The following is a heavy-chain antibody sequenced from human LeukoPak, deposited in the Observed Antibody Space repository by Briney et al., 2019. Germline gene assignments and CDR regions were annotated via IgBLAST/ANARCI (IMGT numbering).Heavy chain of an antibody. V-gene: IGHV3-23*01. D-gene: IGHD2-2*01. CDR3: AKGDYQLPNHWYDP. J-gene: IGHJ5*02. CDR2: IASDGDK. CDR1: GFTFRRYA. Sequence: GGSLRLSCAASGFTFRRYAMNWVRQAPGKGLEWVSSIASDGDKFYAESVKGRFTISRDNSKNTLYLQMNSLRAEDTAVYYCAKGDYQLPNHWYDPWGQGTVVTVSS.